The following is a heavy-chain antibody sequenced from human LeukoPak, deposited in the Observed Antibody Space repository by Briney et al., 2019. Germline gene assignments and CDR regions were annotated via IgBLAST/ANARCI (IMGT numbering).Heavy chain of an antibody. D-gene: IGHD1-26*01. V-gene: IGHV4-59*12. CDR3: ARGHELLGMVVDY. Sequence: SETLSLTCTVSGASISGYLWTWIRQPPGKGLEWIGYVYDNGDTNYHPSFTGRVSISVDVSKNQFSLKLSSVTAADTAVYYCARGHELLGMVVDYWGQGTLVTVSS. CDR1: GASISGYL. CDR2: VYDNGDT. J-gene: IGHJ4*02.